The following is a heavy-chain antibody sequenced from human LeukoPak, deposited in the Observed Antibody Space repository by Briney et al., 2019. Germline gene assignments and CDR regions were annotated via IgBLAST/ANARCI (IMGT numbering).Heavy chain of an antibody. D-gene: IGHD3-10*01. Sequence: SQTLSLTCAVSGGSISSGTYSWTWIRQPPGKGLEWIGYIFHSGSTYYNPSLKNRVTISVDRSKNQFSLKLTSVAAADTAVYYCTREGDYYGSGSPGSFDPWGQGTLVTVSS. J-gene: IGHJ5*02. CDR3: TREGDYYGSGSPGSFDP. CDR2: IFHSGST. CDR1: GGSISSGTYS. V-gene: IGHV4-30-2*01.